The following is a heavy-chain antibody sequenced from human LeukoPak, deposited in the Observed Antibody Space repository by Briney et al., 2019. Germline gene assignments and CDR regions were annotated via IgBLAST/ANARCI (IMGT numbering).Heavy chain of an antibody. D-gene: IGHD3-9*01. CDR3: AREDNYDILTGYFTKPPDY. CDR2: INPSGGST. J-gene: IGHJ4*02. CDR1: GYTFTSYY. V-gene: IGHV1-46*01. Sequence: ASVKVSCKASGYTFTSYYMHWVRQAPGQGLEWMGIINPSGGSTSYAQKFQGRVTMTRDTSTSTVYMELSSLRSEDTAVYYCAREDNYDILTGYFTKPPDYWGQGTLVTVSS.